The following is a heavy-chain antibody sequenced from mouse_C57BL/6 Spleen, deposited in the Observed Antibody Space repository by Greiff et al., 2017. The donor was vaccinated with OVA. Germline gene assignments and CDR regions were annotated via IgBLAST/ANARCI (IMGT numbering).Heavy chain of an antibody. D-gene: IGHD1-1*01. CDR3: ARDYGSSSHWYFDV. CDR2: IYPGDGDT. CDR1: GYAFSSYW. J-gene: IGHJ1*03. V-gene: IGHV1-80*01. Sequence: VQLQQSGAELVKPGASVKISCKASGYAFSSYWMNWVKQRPGKGLEWIGQIYPGDGDTNYNGKFKGKATLTADKSSSTAYMQLSSLTSEDSAVYFCARDYGSSSHWYFDVWGTGTTVTVSS.